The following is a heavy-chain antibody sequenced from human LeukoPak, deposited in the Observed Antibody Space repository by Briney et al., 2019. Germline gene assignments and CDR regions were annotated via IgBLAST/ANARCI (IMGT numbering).Heavy chain of an antibody. V-gene: IGHV1-18*01. CDR3: ARVVTYYDFWSGYAIFDY. CDR1: GYTFTSYG. J-gene: IGHJ4*02. D-gene: IGHD3-3*01. Sequence: GASVKVSCKASGYTFTSYGISWVRQAPGQGLEWMGWISAYNGNTNYAQKLQGRVTMTTDTSTSTAYMELRSLRSDDTAVYYCARVVTYYDFWSGYAIFDYRGQGTLVTVSS. CDR2: ISAYNGNT.